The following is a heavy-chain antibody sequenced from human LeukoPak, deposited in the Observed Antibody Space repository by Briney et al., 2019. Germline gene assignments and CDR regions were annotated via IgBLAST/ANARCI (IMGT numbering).Heavy chain of an antibody. CDR2: INHSGST. V-gene: IGHV4-34*01. CDR1: GGSFSGYY. CDR3: ARRGSYYGLYGY. Sequence: SETLSLTCAVYGGSFSGYYWSWLRQPPGKGLEWIGEINHSGSTNYNPSLKSRVTISVDTSKNQFSLKLSSVTAADTAVYYCARRGSYYGLYGYWGQGTLVTVSS. J-gene: IGHJ4*02. D-gene: IGHD1-26*01.